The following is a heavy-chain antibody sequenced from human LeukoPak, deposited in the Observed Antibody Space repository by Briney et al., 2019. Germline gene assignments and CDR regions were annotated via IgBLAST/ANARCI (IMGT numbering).Heavy chain of an antibody. D-gene: IGHD1-26*01. CDR1: GGSISSDY. CDR2: IYTSGST. Sequence: PSETLSLTCPVSGGSISSDYWSWIRQPAGKGLEWIGRIYTSGSTNHNPSLKSRVTMSTDTSKNQVSLKVSFVTAADTAVYYCVRDQGYLSSWGQGTLVTVSS. CDR3: VRDQGYLSS. V-gene: IGHV4-4*07. J-gene: IGHJ4*02.